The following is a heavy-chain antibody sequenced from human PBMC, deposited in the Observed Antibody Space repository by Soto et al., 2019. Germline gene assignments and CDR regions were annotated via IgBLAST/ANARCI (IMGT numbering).Heavy chain of an antibody. D-gene: IGHD3-10*01. CDR3: ATPGRSGSYYNPYYFDY. CDR1: GGTFSSYA. J-gene: IGHJ4*02. V-gene: IGHV1-69*13. Sequence: SVKVSCKASGGTFSSYAISWVRQAPGQGLEWMGGIIPIFGTANYAQKFQGRVTITADESTSTAYMELSSLRSEDTAVYYCATPGRSGSYYNPYYFDYWGQGTLVTVSS. CDR2: IIPIFGTA.